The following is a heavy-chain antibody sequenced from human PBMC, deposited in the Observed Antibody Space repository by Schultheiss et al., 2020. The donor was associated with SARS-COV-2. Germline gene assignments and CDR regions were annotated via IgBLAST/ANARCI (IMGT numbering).Heavy chain of an antibody. J-gene: IGHJ6*03. Sequence: GGSLRLSCAASGFTFSSYAMSWVRQAPGKGLEWVANIKQDGSEKYYVDSVKGRFTISRDNAKNSLYLQMNSLRAEDTAVYYCARDLAEYYGDQAYYYYYYMDVWGKGTTVTVSS. CDR2: IKQDGSEK. CDR1: GFTFSSYA. CDR3: ARDLAEYYGDQAYYYYYYMDV. V-gene: IGHV3-7*04. D-gene: IGHD4-17*01.